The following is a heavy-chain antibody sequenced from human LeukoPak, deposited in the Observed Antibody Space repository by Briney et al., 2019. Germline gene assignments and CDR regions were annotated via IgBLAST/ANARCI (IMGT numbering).Heavy chain of an antibody. J-gene: IGHJ6*02. CDR2: IRSKANSYAT. V-gene: IGHV3-73*01. CDR3: TRPGPGQGSAGYYYGMDV. Sequence: GGSLRLSCAASGFTFSGSAMHWVRQASGKGLEWVGRIRSKANSYATAYAASVKGRFTISRDDSKNTAYLQMNSLKTEDTAVYYCTRPGPGQGSAGYYYGMDVWGQGTTVTVSS. D-gene: IGHD2-15*01. CDR1: GFTFSGSA.